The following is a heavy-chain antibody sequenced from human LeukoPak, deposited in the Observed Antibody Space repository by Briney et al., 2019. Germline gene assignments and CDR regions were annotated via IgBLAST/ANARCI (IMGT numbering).Heavy chain of an antibody. V-gene: IGHV4-61*05. CDR3: ARLDTAMVTGLDY. CDR1: GGSISSSSYY. D-gene: IGHD5-18*01. J-gene: IGHJ4*02. CDR2: IYYSGST. Sequence: SETLSLTCTVSGGSISSSSYYWGWIRQPPGKGLEWIGYIYYSGSTNYNPSLKSRVTISVDTSKNQFSLKLSSVTAADTAVYYCARLDTAMVTGLDYWGQGTLVTVSS.